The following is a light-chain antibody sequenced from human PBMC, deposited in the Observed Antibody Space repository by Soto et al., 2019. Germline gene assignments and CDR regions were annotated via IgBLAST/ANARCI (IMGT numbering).Light chain of an antibody. J-gene: IGKJ1*01. CDR1: HSVSIT. CDR2: GAS. V-gene: IGKV3D-15*01. CDR3: QQYNNWPPWT. Sequence: VLTQSPGHLSLSPGERATLSCRASHSVSITLASYQQKTRQAPRLLLSGASSWATGIPDTFSGSGSGTEFTITISSLQSEDSAVYYCQQYNNWPPWTFGQGTKVDIK.